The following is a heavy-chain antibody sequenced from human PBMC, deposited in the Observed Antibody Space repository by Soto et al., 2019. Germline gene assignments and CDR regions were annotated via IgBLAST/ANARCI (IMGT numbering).Heavy chain of an antibody. J-gene: IGHJ3*02. CDR1: GFTVSSNY. V-gene: IGHV3-53*01. D-gene: IGHD3-22*01. CDR3: ARDYYDSKAFDI. CDR2: IYSGGST. Sequence: GGSLRLSCAASGFTVSSNYMSWAPQAPGKGLEWVSVIYSGGSTYYADSVKGRFTISRDNSKNTLYLQMNSLRAEDTAVYYCARDYYDSKAFDIWGQGTMVTVSS.